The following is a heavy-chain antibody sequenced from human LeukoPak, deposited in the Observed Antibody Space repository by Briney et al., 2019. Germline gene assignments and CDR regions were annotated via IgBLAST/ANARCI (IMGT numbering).Heavy chain of an antibody. J-gene: IGHJ4*02. D-gene: IGHD3-22*01. V-gene: IGHV4-30-4*01. CDR2: IYYTGST. CDR3: ARGSYYYDSTGHYFDY. Sequence: SETLSLTCSVSGDSIRSGDNYWSWVRQPPGKDLEWIGYIYYTGSTSYNPSLQSRVIMSVDTSQNQFSLKLTSVTVTDTAVYFCARGSYYYDSTGHYFDYWGPGTLVTVSS. CDR1: GDSIRSGDNY.